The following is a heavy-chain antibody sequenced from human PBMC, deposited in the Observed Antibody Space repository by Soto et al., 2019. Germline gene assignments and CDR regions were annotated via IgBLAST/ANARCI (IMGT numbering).Heavy chain of an antibody. D-gene: IGHD2-8*01. Sequence: GASVKVSCKAAGYTFTSYDINWVRQATGQGLEWMGWMNPNSGNTGYAQKFQGRVTMTRNTSISTAYMELSSLRSEDTAVYYCARGMSVLMVYPVYYQYYGIDVWGQGTMVTVSS. CDR2: MNPNSGNT. V-gene: IGHV1-8*01. J-gene: IGHJ6*02. CDR3: ARGMSVLMVYPVYYQYYGIDV. CDR1: GYTFTSYD.